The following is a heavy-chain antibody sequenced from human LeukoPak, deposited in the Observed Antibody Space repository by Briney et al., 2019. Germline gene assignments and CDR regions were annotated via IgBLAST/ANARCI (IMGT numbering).Heavy chain of an antibody. V-gene: IGHV3-30*02. Sequence: GGSLRLSCAASGFTLRGYGMHWVRQAPGKGLEWVAFIRYDGSDKSYADSVKGRFTISRDNAKTSLSLQMNSLSPEDTAVYYCTRHLSGVTGYTYGRGIDYWGQGTLVTVSS. CDR2: IRYDGSDK. CDR1: GFTLRGYG. J-gene: IGHJ4*02. CDR3: TRHLSGVTGYTYGRGIDY. D-gene: IGHD5-18*01.